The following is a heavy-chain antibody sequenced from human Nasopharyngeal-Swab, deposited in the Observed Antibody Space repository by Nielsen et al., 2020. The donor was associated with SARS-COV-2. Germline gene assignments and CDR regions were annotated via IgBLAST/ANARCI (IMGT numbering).Heavy chain of an antibody. Sequence: VRQAPGKGLEWVSAISGSGGSTYYADSVKGRFTISRDNSKNTLYLQMNSLRAEDTAVYYCARNPGAFFDYWGQRTLVTVSS. J-gene: IGHJ4*02. CDR3: ARNPGAFFDY. V-gene: IGHV3-23*01. CDR2: ISGSGGST. D-gene: IGHD1-26*01.